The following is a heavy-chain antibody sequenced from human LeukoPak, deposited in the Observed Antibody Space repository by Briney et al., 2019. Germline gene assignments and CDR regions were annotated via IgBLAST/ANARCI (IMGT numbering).Heavy chain of an antibody. V-gene: IGHV1-18*01. CDR3: ARDLITFGGVMVSHM. CDR2: ISAYNGNT. Sequence: ASVKVSCKASGYTFTSYGISWVRQDPGQGLEWMGWISAYNGNTNYAQKFQGRVTMTTDTSTSTAYMELRSLRSDDTAVYYCARDLITFGGVMVSHMWGQGTMVTVSS. CDR1: GYTFTSYG. J-gene: IGHJ3*02. D-gene: IGHD3-16*02.